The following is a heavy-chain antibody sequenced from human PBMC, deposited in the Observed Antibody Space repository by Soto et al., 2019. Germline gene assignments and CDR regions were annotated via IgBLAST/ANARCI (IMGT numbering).Heavy chain of an antibody. CDR1: GYSFTSYW. J-gene: IGHJ3*02. CDR2: IYPGDSDT. CDR3: ARRRTYYYDSSGYSNDAFDI. Sequence: GESLKISCKGSGYSFTSYWIGWVRQMPGKGLEWMGIIYPGDSDTRYSPSFQGQVTISADKSISTAYLQWSSLKASDTAMYYWARRRTYYYDSSGYSNDAFDIWGQGTMVTVSS. V-gene: IGHV5-51*01. D-gene: IGHD3-22*01.